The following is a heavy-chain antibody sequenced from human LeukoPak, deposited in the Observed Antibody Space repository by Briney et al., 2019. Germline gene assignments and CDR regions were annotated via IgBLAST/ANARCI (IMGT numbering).Heavy chain of an antibody. CDR3: ARRRDGPSGSYALDY. Sequence: ASVTVSFKASGYTFTGYYMHWVRQAPGQGLEWMGWINPNSGGTNYAQKFQGRLTMTRDTSISTAYMELSRLRSDDTAVYYCARRRDGPSGSYALDYWGQGTLVTVSS. CDR2: INPNSGGT. CDR1: GYTFTGYY. V-gene: IGHV1-2*02. D-gene: IGHD1-26*01. J-gene: IGHJ4*02.